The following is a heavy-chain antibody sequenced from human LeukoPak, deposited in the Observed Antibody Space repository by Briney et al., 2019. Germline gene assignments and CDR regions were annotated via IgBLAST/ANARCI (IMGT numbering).Heavy chain of an antibody. V-gene: IGHV4-34*01. J-gene: IGHJ4*02. CDR3: ARPMGGYCSGGSCSRPLDY. CDR1: GGSFSGYY. Sequence: SKTLSLTCAVYGGSFSGYYWSWICQPPGKGLEWIGEINHSGSTNYNPSLKSRVTISVDTSKNQFSLKLSSVTAADTAVYYCARPMGGYCSGGSCSRPLDYWGQGTLVTVSS. D-gene: IGHD2-15*01. CDR2: INHSGST.